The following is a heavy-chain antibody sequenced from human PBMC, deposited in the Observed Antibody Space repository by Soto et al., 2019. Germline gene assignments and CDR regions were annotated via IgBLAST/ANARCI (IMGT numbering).Heavy chain of an antibody. Sequence: ASVKVSCKASGGTFSSYAISWVRQAPGQGLEWMGGIIPIFGTANYAQKFQGRVTITADESTSPAYMELSSLRSEDTAVYYCARARKNGDYVMRFVSRFDYWGQGTLVTVSS. J-gene: IGHJ4*02. V-gene: IGHV1-69*13. D-gene: IGHD4-17*01. CDR3: ARARKNGDYVMRFVSRFDY. CDR1: GGTFSSYA. CDR2: IIPIFGTA.